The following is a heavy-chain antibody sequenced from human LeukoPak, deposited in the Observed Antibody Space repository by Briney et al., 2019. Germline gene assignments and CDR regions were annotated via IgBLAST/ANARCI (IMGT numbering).Heavy chain of an antibody. CDR1: GYTFTDFG. D-gene: IGHD3-3*01. J-gene: IGHJ4*02. V-gene: IGHV1-18*01. CDR3: ARGVGRYDFWSGYSPNDY. CDR2: SSAYNGDA. Sequence: ASVKVSCKASGYTFTDFGISWVRQAPGQGLEWMGWSSAYNGDAKYAQKFQGRVTMTTDTSTSTAYMELRSLRSDDTAVYYCARGVGRYDFWSGYSPNDYWGQGTLVTVSS.